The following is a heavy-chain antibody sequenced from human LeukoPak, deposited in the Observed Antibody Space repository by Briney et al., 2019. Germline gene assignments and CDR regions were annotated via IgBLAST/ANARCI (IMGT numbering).Heavy chain of an antibody. D-gene: IGHD6-19*01. Sequence: SETLSLTCAAYGGSFSGYYWSWIRQPPGKGLEWIGEINHSGSTNYNPSLKSRVTISVDTSKNQFSLKLSSVTAADTAVYYCARLSRKRQWSSKAHPSFDYWGQGTLVTVSS. CDR3: ARLSRKRQWSSKAHPSFDY. CDR2: INHSGST. V-gene: IGHV4-34*01. J-gene: IGHJ4*02. CDR1: GGSFSGYY.